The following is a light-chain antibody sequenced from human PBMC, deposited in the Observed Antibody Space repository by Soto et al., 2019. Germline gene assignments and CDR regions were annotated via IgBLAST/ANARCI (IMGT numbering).Light chain of an antibody. CDR2: GSS. V-gene: IGKV3-20*01. CDR1: QSVSNNY. J-gene: IGKJ2*01. CDR3: QQYGSSPPYT. Sequence: EVVLTQSPGTLSLSPGERATLSCRASQSVSNNYFAWYQQKPGQAPRLLIFGSSDRATGIPDRFSGSGSGTDFTLTICRLGPEDFPVYYCQQYGSSPPYTFGQGTKLEIK.